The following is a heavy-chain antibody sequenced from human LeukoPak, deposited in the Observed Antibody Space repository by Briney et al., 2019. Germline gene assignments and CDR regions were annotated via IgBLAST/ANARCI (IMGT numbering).Heavy chain of an antibody. CDR3: ARASLATYRFDP. J-gene: IGHJ5*02. CDR2: ISAYNGNT. V-gene: IGHV1-18*01. CDR1: GYTFTSYG. D-gene: IGHD5-12*01. Sequence: GASVKVSCKASGYTFTSYGISWVRQPPGQGLEWMGWISAYNGNTNYAQKLQGRVTMTTDTSTSTAYMELRSLRSDDTAVYFCARASLATYRFDPWGQGTLVTVSS.